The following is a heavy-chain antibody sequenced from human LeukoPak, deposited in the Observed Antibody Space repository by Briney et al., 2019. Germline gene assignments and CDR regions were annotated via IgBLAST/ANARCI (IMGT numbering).Heavy chain of an antibody. CDR3: AREYNVYDLDY. V-gene: IGHV3-43D*03. J-gene: IGHJ4*02. D-gene: IGHD5/OR15-5a*01. CDR1: GFTFDDYA. CDR2: IDWNGSSS. Sequence: PGGSLRLSCAASGFTFDDYAMHWVRQAPGKGLEWVSLIDWNGSSSYYTDSVKGRFTISRDNTKNSLYLQMNSLRAEDTAMYYCAREYNVYDLDYWGQGTLVTVSS.